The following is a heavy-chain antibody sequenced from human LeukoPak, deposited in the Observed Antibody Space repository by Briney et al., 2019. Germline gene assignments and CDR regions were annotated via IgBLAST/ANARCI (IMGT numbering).Heavy chain of an antibody. D-gene: IGHD1-1*01. CDR1: GFTFSSYD. Sequence: PGGSLRLSCAASGFTFSSYDMHWVRQATGKGLEWVPAIGTAGDTYYPGSVKGRFTISRENAKNSLYLQMNSLRAGDTAVYYCARAEANEGGFDPWGQGTLVTVSS. J-gene: IGHJ5*02. V-gene: IGHV3-13*01. CDR2: IGTAGDT. CDR3: ARAEANEGGFDP.